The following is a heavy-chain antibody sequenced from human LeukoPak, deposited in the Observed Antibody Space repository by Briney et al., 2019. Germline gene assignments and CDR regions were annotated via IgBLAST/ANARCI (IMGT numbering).Heavy chain of an antibody. J-gene: IGHJ4*02. CDR2: IYHSGRT. D-gene: IGHD3-10*01. CDR1: GGSVNTDNYY. CDR3: ARGGGEEFGEYDVFDY. V-gene: IGHV4-30-2*01. Sequence: SETLSLTCTVSGGSVNTDNYYWGWIRQPPGKGLEWIGYIYHSGRTYYNPSLKSRVTISIDRSKNQFSLRLSSVTAADTAVYYCARGGGEEFGEYDVFDYWGQGTLVTVSS.